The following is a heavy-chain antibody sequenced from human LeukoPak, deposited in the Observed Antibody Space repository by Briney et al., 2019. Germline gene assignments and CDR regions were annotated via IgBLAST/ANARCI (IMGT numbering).Heavy chain of an antibody. D-gene: IGHD2-15*01. CDR3: VKGDCNGGSCYLYYYYYGMDV. Sequence: PGGSLRLSCSASGFTFSSYAMHWVRQAPGKGLEYVSAISSNGGSTYYADSVKGRFTISRDNSKNTLYLQMSSLRAEDTAVYYCVKGDCNGGSCYLYYYYYGMDVWGQGTTVTVSS. V-gene: IGHV3-64D*06. CDR1: GFTFSSYA. CDR2: ISSNGGST. J-gene: IGHJ6*02.